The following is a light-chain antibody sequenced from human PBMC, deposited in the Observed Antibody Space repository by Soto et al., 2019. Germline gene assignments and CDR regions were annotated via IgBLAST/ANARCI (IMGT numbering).Light chain of an antibody. V-gene: IGKV1-27*01. Sequence: DIQMTQSPSSLSASVGDRVTITCRAGQAINIYLAWYQQKPGKVPKLLISAASTLQSGVPSRFSGSGSGPDFTVTISGLQPEDVATYYCQNYDGAPLTFGGWTKVEI. J-gene: IGKJ4*01. CDR2: AAS. CDR3: QNYDGAPLT. CDR1: QAINIY.